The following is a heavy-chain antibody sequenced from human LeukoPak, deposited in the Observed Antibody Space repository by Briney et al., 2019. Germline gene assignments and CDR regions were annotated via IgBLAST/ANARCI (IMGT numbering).Heavy chain of an antibody. V-gene: IGHV3-30*01. CDR3: ARGISDYYGSGSYYFTPYGMDV. Sequence: GGSLRLSCAASGFTFSSYAMHWVRQAPGKGLEWVAVISYDGSNKYYADSVKGRFTISRDNSKNTLYLQMNSLRAEDTAVYYCARGISDYYGSGSYYFTPYGMDVWGQGTTVTVSS. D-gene: IGHD3-10*01. J-gene: IGHJ6*02. CDR2: ISYDGSNK. CDR1: GFTFSSYA.